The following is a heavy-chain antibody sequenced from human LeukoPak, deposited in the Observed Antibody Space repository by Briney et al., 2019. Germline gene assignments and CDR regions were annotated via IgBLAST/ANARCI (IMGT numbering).Heavy chain of an antibody. CDR1: GFTFSSYR. D-gene: IGHD6-19*01. V-gene: IGHV3-7*01. CDR2: IKQDGSEK. Sequence: GGSLRLSCAASGFTFSSYRMNWVRQAPGKGLEWVAKIKQDGSEKNYVDSVKGRFTISRDNAKNSLYLQMNSLRAEDTAVYYCASEQWLRYWGQGTLVTVSS. CDR3: ASEQWLRY. J-gene: IGHJ4*02.